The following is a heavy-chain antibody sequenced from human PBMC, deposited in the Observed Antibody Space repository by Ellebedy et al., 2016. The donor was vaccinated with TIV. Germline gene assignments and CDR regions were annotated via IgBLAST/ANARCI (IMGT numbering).Heavy chain of an antibody. D-gene: IGHD6-13*01. CDR3: AKDLGYRRYFFYDALDV. J-gene: IGHJ6*02. CDR1: GFTFGDYA. V-gene: IGHV3-9*01. Sequence: SLKISXEASGFTFGDYAMHWVRQVPGKGLEWVSGISWNSGSIAYGDTVKGRFTISRDKAKNSLYLQMDNLRPEDTALYYCAKDLGYRRYFFYDALDVWGQGTTVIVSS. CDR2: ISWNSGSI.